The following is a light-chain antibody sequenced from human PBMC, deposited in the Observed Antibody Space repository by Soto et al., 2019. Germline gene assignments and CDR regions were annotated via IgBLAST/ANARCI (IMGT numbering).Light chain of an antibody. CDR3: QSYDNILSGPL. V-gene: IGLV1-40*01. CDR2: KNN. J-gene: IGLJ3*02. CDR1: GSNVGASYD. Sequence: QPVLTQPPSVSGAPGQTITMSCTGSGSNVGASYDVHWYQVLPGAGPRLLIYKNNNRPSGVPDRFSGSKSGTSASLAITGLRAEDEDDYYCQSYDNILSGPLFGGGTKVTVL.